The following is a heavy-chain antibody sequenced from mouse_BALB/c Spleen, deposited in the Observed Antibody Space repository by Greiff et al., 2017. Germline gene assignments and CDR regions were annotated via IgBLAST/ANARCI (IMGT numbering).Heavy chain of an antibody. D-gene: IGHD1-1*01. CDR3: ARCPTVVAPRYFDV. V-gene: IGHV1-7*01. Sequence: VQLQQSGAELAKPGASVKMSCKASGYTFTSYWMHWVKQRPGQGLEWIGYINPSTGYTEYNQKFKDKATLTADKSSSTAYMQLSSLTSEDSAVYYCARCPTVVAPRYFDVWGAGTTVTVSS. CDR2: INPSTGYT. CDR1: GYTFTSYW. J-gene: IGHJ1*01.